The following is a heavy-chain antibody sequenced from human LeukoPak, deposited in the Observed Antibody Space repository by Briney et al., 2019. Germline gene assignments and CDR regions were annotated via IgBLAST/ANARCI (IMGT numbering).Heavy chain of an antibody. CDR1: GGSISSSSYY. CDR3: ARLDYYDSSGYYYALGSGWYFDL. V-gene: IGHV4-39*01. J-gene: IGHJ2*01. D-gene: IGHD3-22*01. CDR2: IYYSGST. Sequence: SETLSLTCTVSGGSISSSSYYWGWIRQPPGKGLEWIGSIYYSGSTYYNPPLKSRVTISVDTSKNQFSLKLSSVTAADTAVYYCARLDYYDSSGYYYALGSGWYFDLWGRGTLVTVSS.